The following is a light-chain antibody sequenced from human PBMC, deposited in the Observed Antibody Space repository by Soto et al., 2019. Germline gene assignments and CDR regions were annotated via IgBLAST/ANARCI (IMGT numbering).Light chain of an antibody. V-gene: IGLV1-51*01. CDR2: DNN. J-gene: IGLJ7*01. CDR1: SSNIGNNY. CDR3: GTWDSSLSAAV. Sequence: QSVLTQPPSVSAAPGQKVTISCSGSSSNIGNNYVSWYQQLPGTAPTLLIYDNNKRPSGIPDRFSGSKSGTSATLGITCLQTGDEADYYCGTWDSSLSAAVFGGGTQLTVL.